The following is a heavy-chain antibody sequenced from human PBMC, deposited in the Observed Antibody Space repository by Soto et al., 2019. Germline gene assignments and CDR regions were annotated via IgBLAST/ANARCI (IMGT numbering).Heavy chain of an antibody. J-gene: IGHJ6*03. CDR1: AFSVSSNY. V-gene: IGHV3-66*01. CDR3: ARDNTAYYYMDV. D-gene: IGHD4-17*01. CDR2: IYSGGST. Sequence: EVQLVESGGGLVQPGGSLRLSCAASAFSVSSNYMSWVRQAPGKGLEWVSVIYSGGSTYYADFVKDRFTISRDNSKNPLYLQMNNLRAEDTAVYYCARDNTAYYYMDVWGKGTTVTVSS.